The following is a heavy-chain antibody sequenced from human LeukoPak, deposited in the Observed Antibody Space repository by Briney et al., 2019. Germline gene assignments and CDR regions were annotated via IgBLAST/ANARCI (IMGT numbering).Heavy chain of an antibody. CDR2: ITGGGGNT. Sequence: GGSLRLSCAASGFTFSNYAMSWVRQAPGKGLEWFSRITGGGGNTYYADSVKARFSISRDNSKNTLYLQMNSLRAEDTAVYYCARDSWVYYGSGSYHSFDYWGQGTLVTVSS. J-gene: IGHJ4*02. V-gene: IGHV3-23*01. D-gene: IGHD3-10*01. CDR1: GFTFSNYA. CDR3: ARDSWVYYGSGSYHSFDY.